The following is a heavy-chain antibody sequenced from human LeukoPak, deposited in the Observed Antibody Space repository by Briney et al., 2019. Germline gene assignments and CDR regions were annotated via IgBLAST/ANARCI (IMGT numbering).Heavy chain of an antibody. CDR2: ISGSGGST. J-gene: IGHJ4*02. CDR1: GFTFSSYA. D-gene: IGHD3-3*01. CDR3: AKVEGLRFLEWLFTNFDY. V-gene: IGHV3-23*01. Sequence: QTGGSLRLSCAASGFTFSSYAMSWVRQAPGKGLEWVSAISGSGGSTYYADSVKGRFTISRDNSKNTLYLQMNSLRAEDTAVYYCAKVEGLRFLEWLFTNFDYWGQGTLVTVSS.